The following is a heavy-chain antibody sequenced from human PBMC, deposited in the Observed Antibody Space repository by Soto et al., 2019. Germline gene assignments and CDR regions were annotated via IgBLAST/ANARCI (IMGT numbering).Heavy chain of an antibody. CDR3: ARSREDIVVVPAAIGY. V-gene: IGHV3-33*01. CDR1: GFTFSSYG. CDR2: IWYDGSNK. D-gene: IGHD2-2*01. J-gene: IGHJ4*02. Sequence: GGSLRLSCAASGFTFSSYGMHWVRQAPGKGLEWVAVIWYDGSNKYYADSVKGRFTISRDNSKNTLYLQMNSLRAEDTAVYYCARSREDIVVVPAAIGYWGQGTLVPVSS.